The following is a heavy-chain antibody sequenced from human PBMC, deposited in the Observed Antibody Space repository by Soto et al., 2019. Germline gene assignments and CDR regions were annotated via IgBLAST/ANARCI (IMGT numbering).Heavy chain of an antibody. V-gene: IGHV5-51*01. D-gene: IGHD3-10*01. CDR3: ARPGGSGKNYYGVDV. Sequence: GGSLKISCKGLGNSFNNWIGWVRQMPGKGLEWMGIIYPGDSDTRYSPSFQGQVTISADKSISTAYLQWSSLKASDTAMYYCARPGGSGKNYYGVDVWGPGTTVTVSS. CDR2: IYPGDSDT. CDR1: GNSFNNW. J-gene: IGHJ6*01.